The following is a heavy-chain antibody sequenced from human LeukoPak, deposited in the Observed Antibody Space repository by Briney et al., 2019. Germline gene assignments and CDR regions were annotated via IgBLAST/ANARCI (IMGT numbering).Heavy chain of an antibody. D-gene: IGHD6-6*01. CDR3: AREYSSSSRAFDI. V-gene: IGHV4-38-2*02. Sequence: SETLSLTCAVSGYSISSGYYWGWIRQPPGKGLEWIGSIYHNGNTYYNPSLKSRVTISVDTSKNQFSLKLSSATAAGTAVSYCAREYSSSSRAFDIWGQGTMVTVST. J-gene: IGHJ3*02. CDR1: GYSISSGYY. CDR2: IYHNGNT.